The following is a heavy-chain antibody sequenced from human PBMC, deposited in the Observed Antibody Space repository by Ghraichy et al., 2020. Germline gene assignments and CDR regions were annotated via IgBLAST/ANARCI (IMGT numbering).Heavy chain of an antibody. CDR2: IYYSGST. Sequence: SETLSLTCTVSGDSISSSSYYWGWIRQPPGKGLEWIGSIYYSGSTYYNPSLKSRVTISVDTSKNQFSLKLMSMTTADTAVYYCANTYCSGGTCYSTATFDFWGQGTLVTVSS. CDR3: ANTYCSGGTCYSTATFDF. J-gene: IGHJ4*02. CDR1: GDSISSSSYY. D-gene: IGHD2-15*01. V-gene: IGHV4-39*01.